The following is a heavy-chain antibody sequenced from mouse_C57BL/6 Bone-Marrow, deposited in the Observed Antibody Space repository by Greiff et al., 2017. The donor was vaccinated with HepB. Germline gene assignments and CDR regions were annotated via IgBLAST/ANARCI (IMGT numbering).Heavy chain of an antibody. V-gene: IGHV5-12*01. D-gene: IGHD2-4*01. Sequence: EVMLVESGGGLVQPGGSLKLSCAASGFTFSDYYMYWVRQTPEKRLEWVAYISNGGGSPYYPDTVKGRFTISRDNAKNTLYLQMSRLKSEDTAMYYCASNYDQTAWFAYWGQGTLVTVSA. CDR1: GFTFSDYY. CDR3: ASNYDQTAWFAY. CDR2: ISNGGGSP. J-gene: IGHJ3*01.